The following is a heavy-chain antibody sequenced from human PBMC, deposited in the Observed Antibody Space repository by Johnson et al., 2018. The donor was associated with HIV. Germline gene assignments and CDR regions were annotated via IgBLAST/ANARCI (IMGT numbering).Heavy chain of an antibody. CDR3: TRDRDGVGVS. CDR2: IRNKPSSYST. J-gene: IGHJ3*01. Sequence: VQLVESGGGLEQPGGSLRLSCVGSGFSFSDHFMYWVRRAPGKGLEWVGRIRNKPSSYSTEYAASVKGRFTVSRDDSKNSVYLQMSSLKTEDTAVYYCTRDRDGVGVSWGQGTMVTVSS. V-gene: IGHV3-72*01. D-gene: IGHD3-10*01. CDR1: GFSFSDHF.